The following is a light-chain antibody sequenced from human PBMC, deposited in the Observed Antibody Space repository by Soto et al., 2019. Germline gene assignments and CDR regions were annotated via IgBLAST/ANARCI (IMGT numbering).Light chain of an antibody. CDR3: SSYAGSSNV. Sequence: QSALAQPPSASGSPGQSVTITCTGTNSDVGTYNYVSWYQHHPGKAPKLMIYEVNKWPSGVPDRFSGSKSGNTASLTVSGLQAEDEADYYCSSYAGSSNVFGTGTKLTVL. CDR1: NSDVGTYNY. J-gene: IGLJ1*01. CDR2: EVN. V-gene: IGLV2-8*01.